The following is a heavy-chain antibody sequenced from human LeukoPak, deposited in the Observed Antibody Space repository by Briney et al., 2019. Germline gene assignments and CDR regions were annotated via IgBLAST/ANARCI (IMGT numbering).Heavy chain of an antibody. CDR2: ISSSGSTI. CDR3: ARSKQQLVIGAFDI. CDR1: GFTFDDYG. J-gene: IGHJ3*02. Sequence: GGSLRLSCAASGFTFDDYGMSWVRQAPGKGLEWVSYISSSGSTIYYADSVKGRFTISRDNAKNSLYLQMNSLRAEDTAVYYCARSKQQLVIGAFDIWGQGTMVTVSS. D-gene: IGHD6-13*01. V-gene: IGHV3-48*03.